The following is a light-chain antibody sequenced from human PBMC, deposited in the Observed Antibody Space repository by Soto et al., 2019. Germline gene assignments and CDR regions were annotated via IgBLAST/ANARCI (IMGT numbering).Light chain of an antibody. V-gene: IGKV3-11*01. Sequence: EIVLTQSPATLSLSPGERATLSCRASQSINRHLAWYRQKPGQAPRLLIYDASNRATGIPARFSGSGSGTDFTLTISSLEPEDFATYYCLQANTFPYTFGQGTNLEI. J-gene: IGKJ2*01. CDR3: LQANTFPYT. CDR1: QSINRH. CDR2: DAS.